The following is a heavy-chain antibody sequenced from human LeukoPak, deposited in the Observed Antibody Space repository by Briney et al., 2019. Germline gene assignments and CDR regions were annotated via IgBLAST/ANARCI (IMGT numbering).Heavy chain of an antibody. J-gene: IGHJ5*02. D-gene: IGHD6-13*01. CDR3: ARGFSREKRRQQLGRWFDP. CDR1: GGSFSGYY. CDR2: INHSGST. V-gene: IGHV4-34*01. Sequence: PSETLSLTCAVYGGSFSGYYWSWIRQPPGKGLEWVGEINHSGSTDYNPSLKSRVIISVDTSTNQFSLKLSSVTAADTAVYYCARGFSREKRRQQLGRWFDPWGQGTLVTVSS.